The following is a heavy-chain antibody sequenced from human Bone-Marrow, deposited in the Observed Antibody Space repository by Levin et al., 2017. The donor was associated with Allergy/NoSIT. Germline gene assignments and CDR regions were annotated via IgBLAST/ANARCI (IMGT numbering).Heavy chain of an antibody. J-gene: IGHJ4*02. D-gene: IGHD2-15*01. CDR2: ISDGGGGT. CDR3: AKGTLGYCSGSSCYPFDY. CDR1: GFTFSSYA. Sequence: GGSLRLSCAASGFTFSSYAMSWVRQAPGKGLECVSVISDGGGGTAYADSVKGRFTISRDNSKNTLYLQMNSLRVEDTAVYYCAKGTLGYCSGSSCYPFDYWGQGTLVTVSS. V-gene: IGHV3-23*01.